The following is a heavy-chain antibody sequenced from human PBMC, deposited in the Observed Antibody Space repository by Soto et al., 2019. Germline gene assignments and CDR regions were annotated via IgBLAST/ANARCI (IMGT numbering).Heavy chain of an antibody. Sequence: SETLSLTCTVSGGSISSGGYYWSWIRQHPGTGLEWIGHISYSGSTYYNTSLKSRVTISVDTSRNQFSLIVNSVTAADTAVYYCARRTDVVSSTVYNWSQGFLVTVSS. V-gene: IGHV4-31*03. CDR1: GGSISSGGYY. CDR2: ISYSGST. D-gene: IGHD5-12*01. CDR3: ARRTDVVSSTVYN. J-gene: IGHJ4*02.